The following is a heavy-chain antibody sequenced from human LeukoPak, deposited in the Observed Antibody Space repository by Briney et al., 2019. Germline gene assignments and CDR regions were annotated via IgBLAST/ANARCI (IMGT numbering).Heavy chain of an antibody. CDR2: INAGNGNT. Sequence: ASVTVSCKASGYTFTSYAMHWVRQATGQRLEWMGWINAGNGNTKYSQKFQGRVTITRDTSASTAYMELSSPRSEDTAVYYCARSGSYSWHYYYYGMDVWGQGTTVTVSS. CDR1: GYTFTSYA. CDR3: ARSGSYSWHYYYYGMDV. J-gene: IGHJ6*02. V-gene: IGHV1-3*01. D-gene: IGHD1-26*01.